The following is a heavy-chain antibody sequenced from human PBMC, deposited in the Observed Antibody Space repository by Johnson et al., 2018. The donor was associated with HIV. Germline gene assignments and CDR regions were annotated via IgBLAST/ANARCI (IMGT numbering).Heavy chain of an antibody. CDR3: ARSGGAVAGVDAFDI. V-gene: IGHV3-66*01. CDR2: NYSGGST. D-gene: IGHD6-19*01. CDR1: GFTFSNAW. J-gene: IGHJ3*02. Sequence: VQLVESGGGLVKPGGSLRLSCAASGFTFSNAWMSWVRQAPGKGLEWVSVNYSGGSTYYADAVKGRFTTSRDNSKNTLYLQMNSLRAGDTAVYYCARSGGAVAGVDAFDIWGQGTMVTVSS.